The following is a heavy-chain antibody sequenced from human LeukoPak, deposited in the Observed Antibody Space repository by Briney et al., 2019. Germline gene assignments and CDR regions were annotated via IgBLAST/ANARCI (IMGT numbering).Heavy chain of an antibody. CDR1: GFTLSSYA. D-gene: IGHD6-13*01. J-gene: IGHJ4*02. CDR3: AKDLSSSWQIDY. V-gene: IGHV3-23*01. Sequence: GGSLRLSCAASGFTLSSYAMNWVRQAPGKGLEWVSGITGSSDKTFYADSVKGRFTIFRDSSKNTMYLQINSLRGEDSAIYYCAKDLSSSWQIDYWGQGTLATVSS. CDR2: ITGSSDKT.